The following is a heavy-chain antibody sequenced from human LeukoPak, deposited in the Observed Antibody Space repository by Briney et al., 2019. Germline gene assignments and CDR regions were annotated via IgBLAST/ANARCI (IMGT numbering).Heavy chain of an antibody. CDR1: GFTFDDYG. CDR3: TRAICDSSGYYSVVCAFDI. Sequence: GGSLRLSCAASGFTFDDYGMSWVRQAPGKGLEWVSGINWNGGSTGYADSVKGRFTISRDNAKNSQYLQMNSLRAEDTALYYCTRAICDSSGYYSVVCAFDIWGQGTMVTVSS. J-gene: IGHJ3*02. D-gene: IGHD3-22*01. CDR2: INWNGGST. V-gene: IGHV3-20*04.